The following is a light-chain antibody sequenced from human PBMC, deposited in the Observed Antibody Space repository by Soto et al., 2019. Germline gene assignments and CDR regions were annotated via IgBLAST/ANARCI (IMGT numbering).Light chain of an antibody. Sequence: IVMPQSPATLSVSPGERATLSCRASPTVNNNLGWYQQKPGQAPRLLIYGAITRATGIPARFSGSGSGTEFTLTISSLQSEDFAVYYCQQYNNWPLTFGGGTKVEIK. CDR1: PTVNNN. CDR2: GAI. CDR3: QQYNNWPLT. V-gene: IGKV3D-15*01. J-gene: IGKJ4*01.